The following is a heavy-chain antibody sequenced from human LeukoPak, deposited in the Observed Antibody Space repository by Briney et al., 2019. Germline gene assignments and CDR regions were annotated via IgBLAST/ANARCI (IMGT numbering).Heavy chain of an antibody. CDR3: ARYGRIGSTS. Sequence: SETLSLTCAVYGGSFSGYYWSWIRQPPGKGLEWIREINHSGSTNYNPSLKSRVTISVDTSKNQFSLKLSSVTAADTAVYYCARYGRIGSTSWGQGTLVTVSS. CDR2: INHSGST. CDR1: GGSFSGYY. J-gene: IGHJ4*02. D-gene: IGHD2-2*01. V-gene: IGHV4-34*01.